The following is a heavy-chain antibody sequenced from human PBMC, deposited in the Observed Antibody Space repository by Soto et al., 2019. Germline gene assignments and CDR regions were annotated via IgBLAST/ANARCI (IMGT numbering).Heavy chain of an antibody. Sequence: GGSLRLSCAASGFTFSSYSMNWVRQAPGKGLEWVSSISSSSSYIYYADSVKGRFTISRDNAKNSLYLQMNSLRAEDTAVYYCARVNIFNDAFDIWGQGTMVTVSS. CDR2: ISSSSSYI. CDR3: ARVNIFNDAFDI. V-gene: IGHV3-21*01. CDR1: GFTFSSYS. J-gene: IGHJ3*02.